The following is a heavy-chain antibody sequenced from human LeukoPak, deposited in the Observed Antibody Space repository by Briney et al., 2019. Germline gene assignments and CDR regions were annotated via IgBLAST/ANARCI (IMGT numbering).Heavy chain of an antibody. CDR1: GFTFRNYW. CDR2: INQDGSEK. Sequence: GGSLRLSCAASGFTFRNYWKSWVRQAPGKGLEWVANINQDGSEKYYADSVKGRFTISRDNADNSLSLQMNSLRAEDTAVYYCARPELPGWSVLFDFWGQGTLVTVSS. V-gene: IGHV3-7*01. D-gene: IGHD2-15*01. CDR3: ARPELPGWSVLFDF. J-gene: IGHJ4*02.